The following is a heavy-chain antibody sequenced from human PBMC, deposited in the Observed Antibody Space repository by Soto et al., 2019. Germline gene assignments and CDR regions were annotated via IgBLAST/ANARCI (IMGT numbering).Heavy chain of an antibody. Sequence: GGSLRLSCVASGLTVSTIYMSWVRQAPGKGLEWGSVIYSGGSTFYADSVKDRFVISRDNSKNTMHLQMNSLRAGDTAVYYCAAGYSNRWDYFQHWGQGTLVTVSS. CDR1: GLTVSTIY. CDR2: IYSGGST. J-gene: IGHJ1*01. V-gene: IGHV3-66*01. CDR3: AAGYSNRWDYFQH. D-gene: IGHD6-13*01.